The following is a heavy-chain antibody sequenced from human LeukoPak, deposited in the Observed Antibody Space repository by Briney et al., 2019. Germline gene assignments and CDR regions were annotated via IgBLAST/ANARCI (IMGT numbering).Heavy chain of an antibody. Sequence: SETLSLTCAVSGGSISSSHWWSWVRQPPGKGLEWIGSIYYSGSTYYNPSLKSRVTISVDTSKNQFSLKLSSVTAADTAVYYCARHGRGYCSSITCFNFDHWGQGTLVTVSS. D-gene: IGHD2-2*01. CDR3: ARHGRGYCSSITCFNFDH. CDR2: IYYSGST. J-gene: IGHJ4*02. CDR1: GGSISSSHW. V-gene: IGHV4-39*01.